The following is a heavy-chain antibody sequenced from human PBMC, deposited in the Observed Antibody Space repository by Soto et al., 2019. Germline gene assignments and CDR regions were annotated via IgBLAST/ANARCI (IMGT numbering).Heavy chain of an antibody. D-gene: IGHD2-15*01. CDR1: GYTFTSYG. CDR2: ISAYNGNT. V-gene: IGHV1-18*01. J-gene: IGHJ5*01. Sequence: GASVKVSCKASGYTFTSYGISWVRQAPGQGLEWMGWISAYNGNTNYAQKLQGRVTMTTDTSTSTAYMELRSLRSDDTAVYYCARVPIVGVVAATVHQWFDSWGQGTLVTVSS. CDR3: ARVPIVGVVAATVHQWFDS.